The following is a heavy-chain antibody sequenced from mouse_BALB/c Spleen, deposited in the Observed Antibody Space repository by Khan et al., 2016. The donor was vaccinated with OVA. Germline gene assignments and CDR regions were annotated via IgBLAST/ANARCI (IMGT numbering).Heavy chain of an antibody. CDR3: ASNYRGDFDY. Sequence: EVQLQQSGPELVRPGASVKISCKASGYSFTGYFMNWVMQSHGKSLEWIGRINPHIGETFYNQRFKDKATLTVDESSSTAHMELRSLASEDSAVYDSASNYRGDFDYWGQGTTLTVSS. CDR1: GYSFTGYF. V-gene: IGHV1-20*02. J-gene: IGHJ2*01. D-gene: IGHD1-3*01. CDR2: INPHIGET.